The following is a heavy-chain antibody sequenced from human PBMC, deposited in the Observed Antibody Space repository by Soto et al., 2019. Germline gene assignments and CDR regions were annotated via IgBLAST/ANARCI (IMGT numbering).Heavy chain of an antibody. V-gene: IGHV4-31*03. D-gene: IGHD3-16*01. CDR3: AREGALGNFEY. J-gene: IGHJ4*02. CDR2: IYYSGNT. Sequence: QVQLQESGPGLVKPSQTLSLTCTVSGGSFSRGGYYWSWIRQHPGKGLELIGYIYYSGNTSYNPSHKSRVIISVETSKNQFSLKLRSVTAADTAVYYCAREGALGNFEYWGQGTLVTVSS. CDR1: GGSFSRGGYY.